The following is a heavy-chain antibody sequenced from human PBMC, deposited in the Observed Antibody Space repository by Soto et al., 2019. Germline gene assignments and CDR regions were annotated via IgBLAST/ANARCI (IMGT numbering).Heavy chain of an antibody. V-gene: IGHV1-69*13. D-gene: IGHD1-7*01. CDR3: ARDRDITGTTYYYGMDV. CDR1: GGTFSSYA. CDR2: IIPIFGTA. J-gene: IGHJ6*02. Sequence: SSVKVSCKASGGTFSSYAISWVRQAPGQGLEWMGGIIPIFGTANYAQKFQGRVTITADESTSTAYMELSSLRSVDTAVYYCARDRDITGTTYYYGMDVWGQGTTVAVSS.